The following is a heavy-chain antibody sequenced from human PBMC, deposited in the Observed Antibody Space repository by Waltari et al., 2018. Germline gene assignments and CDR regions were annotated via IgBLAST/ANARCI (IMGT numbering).Heavy chain of an antibody. CDR1: GFSFSSFS. D-gene: IGHD2-2*01. CDR3: ARDRDSFPARTDLV. Sequence: EVQLVESGGILVQPGGSLRLSCAASGFSFSSFSMKWVRQAPGKRMELVAYISSGSSSMFYAASAKGRFTISSDNAKNSWYLQMNNLRVENTSIYYCARDRDSFPARTDLVWGQGTLVTVSS. V-gene: IGHV3-48*01. J-gene: IGHJ4*02. CDR2: ISSGSSSM.